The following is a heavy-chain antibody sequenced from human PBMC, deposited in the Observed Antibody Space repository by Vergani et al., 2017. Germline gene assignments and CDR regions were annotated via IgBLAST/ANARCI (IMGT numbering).Heavy chain of an antibody. CDR2: IYYSGST. V-gene: IGHV4-39*01. J-gene: IGHJ2*01. CDR3: AGGDVRGANWYFDL. Sequence: QVQLQESGPGLVKPSETLSLTCTVSGGSISSYYWGWIRQPPGKGLEWIGSIYYSGSTYYNPSLKSRVTISVDTSKNQFSLKLSSVTAADTAVYYCAGGDVRGANWYFDLWGRGTLVTVSS. D-gene: IGHD3-10*01. CDR1: GGSISSYY.